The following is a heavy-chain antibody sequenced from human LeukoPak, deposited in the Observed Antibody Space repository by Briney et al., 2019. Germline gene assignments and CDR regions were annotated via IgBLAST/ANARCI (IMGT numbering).Heavy chain of an antibody. CDR2: IYTSGST. D-gene: IGHD5-24*01. J-gene: IGHJ4*02. CDR3: ARPAGWLPRYYFEY. Sequence: SETLSLTCTVSGGSISSGSYYWSWIRQPAGKGLEWIGRIYTSGSTNYNPSLKSRVTISVDTSKSQFSLKLSSVTAADTAVYYCARPAGWLPRYYFEYWGQGTLVTVSS. V-gene: IGHV4-61*02. CDR1: GGSISSGSYY.